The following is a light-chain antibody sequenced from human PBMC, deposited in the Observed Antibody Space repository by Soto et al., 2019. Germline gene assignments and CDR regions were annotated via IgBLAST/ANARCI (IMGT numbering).Light chain of an antibody. V-gene: IGKV3-15*01. CDR1: QSVSSY. CDR3: QQYSKWPLT. CDR2: GAS. Sequence: EIVMTQSPATLSVSPGERVTLSCRASQSVSSYLAWYQQKPGQAPRLLIYGASTGATGIPARFSGSGSGTEFILTISSLQSEDFAVSYCQQYSKWPLTFGGGTKVDIK. J-gene: IGKJ4*01.